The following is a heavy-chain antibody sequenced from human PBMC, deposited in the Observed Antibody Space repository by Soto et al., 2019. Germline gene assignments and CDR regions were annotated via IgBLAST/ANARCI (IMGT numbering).Heavy chain of an antibody. V-gene: IGHV5-51*01. D-gene: IGHD5-12*01. J-gene: IGHJ4*02. CDR2: IYPGDSDT. CDR3: TTDECSGYDQFDY. Sequence: GESLKISCKGSGYSFTSYWIGWVRQMPGKGLEWMGIIYPGDSDTRYSPSFQGQVTISADKSISTAYLQWSSLKTEDTAVYYCTTDECSGYDQFDYWGQGTLVTVSS. CDR1: GYSFTSYW.